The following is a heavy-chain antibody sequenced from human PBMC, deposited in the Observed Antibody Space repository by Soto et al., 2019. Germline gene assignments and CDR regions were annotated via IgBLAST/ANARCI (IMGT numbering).Heavy chain of an antibody. J-gene: IGHJ5*02. Sequence: PSETLSLTCTVSGGSINSFDNYWAWIRQHPGKGLEWIGYIYYSGNTYYNPSLKSRVLISVDTSKNQFSLKLSSVTAADTVLYFCARNVDTALLGNWFDPWGQGSLVTVSS. V-gene: IGHV4-31*03. D-gene: IGHD5-18*01. CDR3: ARNVDTALLGNWFDP. CDR2: IYYSGNT. CDR1: GGSINSFDNY.